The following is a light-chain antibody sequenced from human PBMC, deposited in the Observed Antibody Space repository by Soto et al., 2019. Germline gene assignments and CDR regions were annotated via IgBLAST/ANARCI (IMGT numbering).Light chain of an antibody. Sequence: EIVLTQSPGTLSLSPGERATLSCRASQSVRSSYLAWYQQKPGQAPRLLIYDASNRATGIPARFSGSGSGTDFTLTISSLDPEDFAVYYCQQRNNWPSFGQGTRLEIK. CDR1: QSVRSSY. CDR2: DAS. J-gene: IGKJ5*01. V-gene: IGKV3D-20*02. CDR3: QQRNNWPS.